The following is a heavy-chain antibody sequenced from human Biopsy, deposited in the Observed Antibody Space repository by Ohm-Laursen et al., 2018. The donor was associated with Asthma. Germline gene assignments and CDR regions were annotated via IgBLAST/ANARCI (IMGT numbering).Heavy chain of an antibody. CDR2: ISSSSSYI. CDR3: ARDGTDMNEAMPKDY. CDR1: GFTFSSYS. Sequence: GSLRLSCAAPGFTFSSYSTNWVRQAPGKGLEWVSSISSSSSYIYYADSVKGRFTISRDNDKNSLYLQMNSLRAEDTAVYYCARDGTDMNEAMPKDYWGQGTLVTVSS. V-gene: IGHV3-21*01. J-gene: IGHJ4*02. D-gene: IGHD2-2*01.